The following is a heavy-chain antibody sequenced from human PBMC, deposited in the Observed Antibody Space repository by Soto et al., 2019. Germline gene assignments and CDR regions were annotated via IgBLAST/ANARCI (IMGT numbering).Heavy chain of an antibody. Sequence: QVQLVQSGAEVKKPGSSVKVSCKASGGTFSSYAISWVRQAPGQGLEWMGGIIPIFGTANYAQKFQGRVTITADESTSTAYMELSSPTSEDTAVYYCARDNDGGWFDPWGQGTLVTVSS. CDR2: IIPIFGTA. CDR3: ARDNDGGWFDP. CDR1: GGTFSSYA. D-gene: IGHD1-1*01. V-gene: IGHV1-69*12. J-gene: IGHJ5*02.